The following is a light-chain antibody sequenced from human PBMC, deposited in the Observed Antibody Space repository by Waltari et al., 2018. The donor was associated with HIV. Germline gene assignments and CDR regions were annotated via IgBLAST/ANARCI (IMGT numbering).Light chain of an antibody. V-gene: IGLV2-14*01. J-gene: IGLJ1*01. CDR3: SSYTTGSTLVV. Sequence: QSALTQPASVSGSPGQSITISCTGTSSDVGGYHYVSWYQPVPGKAPKLMISEVSNRPSGVSDRLSGSKSGNTASLTISGLQAEDEADYYCSSYTTGSTLVVFGTGTKVIVL. CDR2: EVS. CDR1: SSDVGGYHY.